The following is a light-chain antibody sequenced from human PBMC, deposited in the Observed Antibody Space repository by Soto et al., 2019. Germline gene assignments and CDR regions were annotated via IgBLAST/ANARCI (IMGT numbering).Light chain of an antibody. CDR3: QQYGSSPPT. CDR1: QSVSSSY. Sequence: EIVMTQSPATLSVSPVERATLSCRASQSVSSSYLAWYQQKPGQAPRLLIYGASSRATGIPDMFSGSGSGTDFTLTISRLEPEDFAVYYCQQYGSSPPTVGQGPRGIS. J-gene: IGKJ1*01. V-gene: IGKV3-20*01. CDR2: GAS.